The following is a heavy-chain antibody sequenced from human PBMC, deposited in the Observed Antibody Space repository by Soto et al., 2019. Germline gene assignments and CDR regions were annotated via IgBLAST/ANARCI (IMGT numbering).Heavy chain of an antibody. CDR3: ATLKGAITMVRGVNAYDY. Sequence: QVQLVQSGAEVKKPGSSVKVSCKASGGTFSSYAISWVRQAPGQGLEWMGGIIPIFGTANYAQKFQGRVTITADESTSTAYMELSSLRSEDTAVYYCATLKGAITMVRGVNAYDYWGQGTLVTVSS. D-gene: IGHD3-10*01. CDR1: GGTFSSYA. CDR2: IIPIFGTA. V-gene: IGHV1-69*01. J-gene: IGHJ4*02.